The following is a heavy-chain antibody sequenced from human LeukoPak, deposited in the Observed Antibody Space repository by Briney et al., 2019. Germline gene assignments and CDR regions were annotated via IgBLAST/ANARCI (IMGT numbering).Heavy chain of an antibody. CDR3: AREDRYDYVWGSYYYYYGMDV. CDR1: GFTFSSYG. D-gene: IGHD3-16*01. CDR2: IWYDGSNK. Sequence: GGSLRFSCAASGFTFSSYGMHWVRQAPGKGLEWVAVIWYDGSNKYYADSVKGRFTISRDNSKNTLYLQMNSLRAEDTAVYYCAREDRYDYVWGSYYYYYGMDVWGQGTTVTVSS. J-gene: IGHJ6*02. V-gene: IGHV3-33*01.